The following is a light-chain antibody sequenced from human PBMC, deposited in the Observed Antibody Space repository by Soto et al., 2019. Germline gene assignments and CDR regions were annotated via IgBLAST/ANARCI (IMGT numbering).Light chain of an antibody. V-gene: IGKV3-20*01. Sequence: EIVLTQSPGTLSLSPEDRATLSCRASQSVSISYLGWYQQKPGQAPRLLIYAASGRATRIPDSFSGSGSGTDFNLTISRLEPEELAVYYCQQYGSPPLPVGGGTKGDIK. CDR3: QQYGSPPLP. CDR2: AAS. J-gene: IGKJ4*01. CDR1: QSVSISY.